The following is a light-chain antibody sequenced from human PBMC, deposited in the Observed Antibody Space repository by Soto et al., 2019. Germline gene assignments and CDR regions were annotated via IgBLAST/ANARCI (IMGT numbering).Light chain of an antibody. Sequence: EIVLTQSPVTLSLSPGARATLSCRASQSVSNNYLAWYQHKPGQAPRLLIYGASNRATGIPDRLSGSGSGTDFTLTISRMEPEDFAVYYCQQYGSSGTFGQGTKVDIK. CDR2: GAS. J-gene: IGKJ1*01. CDR3: QQYGSSGT. V-gene: IGKV3-20*01. CDR1: QSVSNNY.